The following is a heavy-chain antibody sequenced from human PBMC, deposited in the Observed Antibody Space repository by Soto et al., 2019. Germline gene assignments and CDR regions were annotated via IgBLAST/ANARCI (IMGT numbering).Heavy chain of an antibody. V-gene: IGHV4-39*07. D-gene: IGHD2-15*01. CDR2: IYYSGST. Sequence: PSETLSLTCTVSGGSISSSSYYWGWIRQPPGKGLEWIGSIYYSGSTYYNPSLKSRVTISVDTSKNQFSLKLSSVTAADTAVYYCARASNAVTKRYWLRYWGQGTLVTVSS. J-gene: IGHJ4*02. CDR3: ARASNAVTKRYWLRY. CDR1: GGSISSSSYY.